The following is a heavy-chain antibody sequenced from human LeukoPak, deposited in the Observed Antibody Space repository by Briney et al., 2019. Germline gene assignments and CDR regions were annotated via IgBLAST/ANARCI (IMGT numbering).Heavy chain of an antibody. D-gene: IGHD3-10*01. Sequence: SETLSLTCTVSGGSINSFYWSWIRQSPGKGLEWIGNIYYRGNTYYNPSLESRVTISIDTSKRQFSLKLTSVTAADTAVYYCARVEGVVRGLSPPSIKSRVYFDYWGQGALVTVSS. CDR1: GGSINSFY. J-gene: IGHJ4*02. V-gene: IGHV4-59*01. CDR2: IYYRGNT. CDR3: ARVEGVVRGLSPPSIKSRVYFDY.